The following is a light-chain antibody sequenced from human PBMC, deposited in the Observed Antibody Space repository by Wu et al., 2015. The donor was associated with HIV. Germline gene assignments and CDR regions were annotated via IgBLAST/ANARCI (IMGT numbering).Light chain of an antibody. Sequence: EIVLTQSPAALSLSPGERATLSCRASQSVSGTLAWYQQKPGQAPRLLIYDASNRATGIPDRFSGSGSVTDFTLTISSLEPEDLAIYYCQQHYKWPLTFGQGTRLEIK. V-gene: IGKV3-11*01. CDR3: QQHYKWPLT. J-gene: IGKJ5*01. CDR1: QSVSGT. CDR2: DAS.